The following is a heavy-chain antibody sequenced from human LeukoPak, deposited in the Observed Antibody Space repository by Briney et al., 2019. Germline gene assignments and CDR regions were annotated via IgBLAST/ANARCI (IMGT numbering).Heavy chain of an antibody. Sequence: ASVKVTCKASGYSFTTYYMHWVRQAPGQGLEWMGIISPSGDSTTYAQKFQGRVTMTRDSSTSTVHMDLSSLRSEDTAVYYCARHVGRFNWDFWGQGTLVIVSS. J-gene: IGHJ4*02. D-gene: IGHD1-26*01. CDR2: ISPSGDST. CDR3: ARHVGRFNWDF. CDR1: GYSFTTYY. V-gene: IGHV1-46*01.